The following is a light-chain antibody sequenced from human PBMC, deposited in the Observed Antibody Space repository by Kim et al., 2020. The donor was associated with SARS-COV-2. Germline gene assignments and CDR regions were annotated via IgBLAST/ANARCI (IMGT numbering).Light chain of an antibody. CDR3: LLAYTGARV. Sequence: QAVVTQEPSLTVSPGGTVTLTCGSSTGAVTSGHYPYWFQQRPGHVPRTLIYDVTKKHSWTPARFSGSLLGGKAALTLSGAQAEDEADYYCLLAYTGARVFGGGTQLTVL. CDR2: DVT. V-gene: IGLV7-46*01. CDR1: TGAVTSGHY. J-gene: IGLJ3*02.